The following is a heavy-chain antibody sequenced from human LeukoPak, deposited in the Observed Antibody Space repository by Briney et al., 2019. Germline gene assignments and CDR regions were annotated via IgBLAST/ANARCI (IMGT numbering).Heavy chain of an antibody. J-gene: IGHJ4*02. CDR3: VRDSLCPGISGSYDY. V-gene: IGHV3-7*01. CDR1: GFTFRGSW. D-gene: IGHD1-26*01. Sequence: AGGSLRLSCAASGFTFRGSWMSWVRQAPGMGLEWLANIKEDGSEKYYVDSVEGRFTISRDNAKNSLFLQMNSLTAEDTAVYYCVRDSLCPGISGSYDYWGQGTLVTVSS. CDR2: IKEDGSEK.